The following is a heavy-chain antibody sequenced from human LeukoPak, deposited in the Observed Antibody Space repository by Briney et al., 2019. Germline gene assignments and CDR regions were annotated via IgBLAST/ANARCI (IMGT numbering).Heavy chain of an antibody. J-gene: IGHJ4*02. V-gene: IGHV1-2*02. D-gene: IGHD5-18*01. CDR1: GYTFSGNY. CDR3: ARTPLFTAFFDY. CDR2: INPNSGGT. Sequence: ASVKVSCKASGYTFSGNYIHWVRQTPGQGLEWMGWINPNSGGTNYAQKFQGRVAMTRDTSISTAYMELSRLRSDDTAVYYCARTPLFTAFFDYWGQGTLVTVSS.